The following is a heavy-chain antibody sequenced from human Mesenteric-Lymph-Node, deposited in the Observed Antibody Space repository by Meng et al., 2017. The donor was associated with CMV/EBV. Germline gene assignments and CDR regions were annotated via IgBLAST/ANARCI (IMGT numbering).Heavy chain of an antibody. Sequence: SGFTFRTYCMHWVRQALGKGLEWVSSISRSSSYIYYAGSVKGRFTISRDNAQNSLYLQMDSLRVEDTALYYCARGEMVRGVIITVAHDWGQGSLVTVSS. D-gene: IGHD3-10*01. CDR3: ARGEMVRGVIITVAHD. CDR1: GFTFRTYC. V-gene: IGHV3-21*01. J-gene: IGHJ4*02. CDR2: ISRSSSYI.